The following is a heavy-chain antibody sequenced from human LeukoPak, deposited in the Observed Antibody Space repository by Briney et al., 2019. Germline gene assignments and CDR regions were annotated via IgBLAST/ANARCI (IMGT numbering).Heavy chain of an antibody. D-gene: IGHD3-22*01. J-gene: IGHJ4*02. CDR2: ISGSGGST. CDR1: GFTFSSYA. CDR3: ARDNYDSSGYYFDY. V-gene: IGHV3-23*01. Sequence: QAGGSLRLSCAASGFTFSSYAMSWVRQAPGKGLEWVSAISGSGGSTYYADSVKGRFTISRDNSKNTLYLQMNSLRAEDTAVYYCARDNYDSSGYYFDYWGQGTLVTVSS.